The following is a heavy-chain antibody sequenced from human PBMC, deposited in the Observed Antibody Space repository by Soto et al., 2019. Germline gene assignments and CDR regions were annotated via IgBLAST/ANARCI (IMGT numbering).Heavy chain of an antibody. J-gene: IGHJ6*02. CDR1: GYTFTSYG. CDR2: ISAYNGNT. V-gene: IGHV1-18*01. Sequence: TSVKVSCKASGYTFTSYGISWVRQAPGQGLEWMGWISAYNGNTNYAQKLQGRVTMTTDTSTSTAYMELRSLRSDDTAVYYCARTQELYYYYYGMDVWGQGTTVTVSS. CDR3: ARTQELYYYYYGMDV. D-gene: IGHD1-26*01.